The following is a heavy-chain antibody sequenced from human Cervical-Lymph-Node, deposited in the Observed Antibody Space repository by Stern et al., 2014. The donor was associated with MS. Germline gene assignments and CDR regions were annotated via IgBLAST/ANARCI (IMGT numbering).Heavy chain of an antibody. CDR2: IYPGDSYT. D-gene: IGHD4-23*01. CDR3: ARDSYGGNFDYFDY. J-gene: IGHJ4*02. CDR1: GYSFTTYL. V-gene: IGHV5-51*01. Sequence: EVQLEESGAEVKKPGESLRISCEGSGYSFTTYLIAWVRQVPGKGLEWMGIIYPGDSYTKYSPSFQGQVTISADKSSSTIYLQWNSLKASDTAIYYCARDSYGGNFDYFDYWGQGTQVTVSS.